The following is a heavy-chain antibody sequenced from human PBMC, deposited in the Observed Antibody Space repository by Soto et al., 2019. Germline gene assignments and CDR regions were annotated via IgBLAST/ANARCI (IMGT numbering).Heavy chain of an antibody. CDR2: INHSGST. CDR3: ASIAAAGTFWFDP. Sequence: QVQLQQWGAGLLKPSETLSLTCAVYGGSFSGYYWSWIRQPPGKGLEWIGEINHSGSTNYNPSLKSRVTISVDTTKNQFLLKLSSVTAADTAVYYCASIAAAGTFWFDPWGQGTLVTVCS. CDR1: GGSFSGYY. V-gene: IGHV4-34*01. D-gene: IGHD6-13*01. J-gene: IGHJ5*02.